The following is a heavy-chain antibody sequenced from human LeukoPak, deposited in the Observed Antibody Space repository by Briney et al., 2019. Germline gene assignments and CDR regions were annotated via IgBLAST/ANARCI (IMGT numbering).Heavy chain of an antibody. CDR2: ISASGGST. D-gene: IGHD3-10*01. CDR3: AKGYYGSGSYGWFDP. Sequence: GGSLRLSCAASGFTFSSYAMSWVRQAPGKGLEWVSAISASGGSTFYADSVKGRFTISRDASKNTLYLHLNSLRVEDTAVYYCAKGYYGSGSYGWFDPWGQGTLVTVSS. CDR1: GFTFSSYA. V-gene: IGHV3-23*01. J-gene: IGHJ5*02.